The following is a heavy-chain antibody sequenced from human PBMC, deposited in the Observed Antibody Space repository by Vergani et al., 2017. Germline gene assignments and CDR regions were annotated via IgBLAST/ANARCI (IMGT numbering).Heavy chain of an antibody. CDR1: GFTSSYYG. V-gene: IGHV3-30*03. Sequence: QVHLVESGGGVVQPGRSLRLSCVVSGFTSSYYGMHWARQAPGKGLEWVAVISYDGTQKYYADSVKGRFTISRDNSKSTLYLQMNSLRTEDTAVYYCARDSDSTAIWSYYYGMDVWGQGTTVTVSS. J-gene: IGHJ6*02. CDR3: ARDSDSTAIWSYYYGMDV. CDR2: ISYDGTQK. D-gene: IGHD1-26*01.